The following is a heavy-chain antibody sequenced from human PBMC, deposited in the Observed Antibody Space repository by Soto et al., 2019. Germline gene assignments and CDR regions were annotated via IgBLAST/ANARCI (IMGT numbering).Heavy chain of an antibody. CDR1: GFTFSSYA. CDR2: ISGSGGST. D-gene: IGHD4-17*01. Sequence: GGSLRLSCAASGFTFSSYAMSWVRQAPGKGLEWVSAISGSGGSTYYADSVKGRFTISRDNSKNTLYLQMNSLRAEDTAVYYCATGGATVTTTSYYYGMDVWGQGTTVTVSS. V-gene: IGHV3-23*01. J-gene: IGHJ6*02. CDR3: ATGGATVTTTSYYYGMDV.